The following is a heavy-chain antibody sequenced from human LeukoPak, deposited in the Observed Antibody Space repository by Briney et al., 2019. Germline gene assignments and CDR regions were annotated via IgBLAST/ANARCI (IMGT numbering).Heavy chain of an antibody. V-gene: IGHV3-21*01. Sequence: GGSLRLSCAASGFTFSSYAMSWVRQAPGKGLEWVSSISSQSTYIFYADSVKGRFTFSRDNAKNSLYLQMNSLRAEDTAVYYCAYGDSGHLINWGQGTLVTVSS. CDR3: AYGDSGHLIN. D-gene: IGHD5-12*01. CDR2: ISSQSTYI. J-gene: IGHJ4*02. CDR1: GFTFSSYA.